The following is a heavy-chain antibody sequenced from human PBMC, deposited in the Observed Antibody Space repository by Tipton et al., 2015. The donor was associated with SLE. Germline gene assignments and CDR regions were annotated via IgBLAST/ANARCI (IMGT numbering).Heavy chain of an antibody. Sequence: SLRLSCAASGFTVSSNYMSWVRQAPGKGLEWVSVIYSGGSTYYADSVKGRFTISRDNSKNTLYLQMNSLRAEDTAVYYCARLGYSYVPDAFDIWGQGTMVTVSS. D-gene: IGHD5-18*01. J-gene: IGHJ3*02. CDR1: GFTVSSNY. CDR3: ARLGYSYVPDAFDI. CDR2: IYSGGST. V-gene: IGHV3-53*01.